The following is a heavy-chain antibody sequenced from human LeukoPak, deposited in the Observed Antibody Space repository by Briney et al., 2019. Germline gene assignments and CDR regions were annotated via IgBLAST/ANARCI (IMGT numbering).Heavy chain of an antibody. CDR1: GGSISSYY. CDR3: ARDNGNYGDYGGPDYYYYGMDV. J-gene: IGHJ6*02. D-gene: IGHD4-17*01. CDR2: IYYSGST. V-gene: IGHV4-59*01. Sequence: PSETLSLTCTVSGGSISSYYWSWLRQPPGKGLEWIGYIYYSGSTNYNPSLKSRVTISVDTSKNQFSLKLSSVTAADTAVYYCARDNGNYGDYGGPDYYYYGMDVWGQGTTVTVSS.